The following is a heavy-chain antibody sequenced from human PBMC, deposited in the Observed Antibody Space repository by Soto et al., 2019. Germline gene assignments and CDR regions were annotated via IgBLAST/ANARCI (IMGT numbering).Heavy chain of an antibody. CDR3: ARSSGSYSYYGMDV. Sequence: ASVKVSCKASGYTFTDYYLHWVRQAPGQGLEWMGCINPKNGDTYYAQKFQGRVTLTRDTSVSPAHTELSRLRSDDTAVYYCARSSGSYSYYGMDVWGQGTTVTVSS. D-gene: IGHD1-26*01. CDR1: GYTFTDYY. J-gene: IGHJ6*02. V-gene: IGHV1-2*02. CDR2: INPKNGDT.